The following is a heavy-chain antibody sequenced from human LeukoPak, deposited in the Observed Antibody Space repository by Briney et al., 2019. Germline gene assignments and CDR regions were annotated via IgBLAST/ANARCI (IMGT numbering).Heavy chain of an antibody. CDR2: IYYSGST. CDR3: ARDRGGRTTGLYDFWSGQNPVGWFDP. CDR1: GGSVSSGSYY. J-gene: IGHJ5*02. V-gene: IGHV4-61*01. Sequence: SETLSLTCTVSGGSVSSGSYYWSWIRQPPGKGLEWIGYIYYSGSTNYNPSLKSRVTISVDTSKNQFSLKLSSVTAADTAVYYCARDRGGRTTGLYDFWSGQNPVGWFDPWGQGTLVTVSS. D-gene: IGHD3-3*01.